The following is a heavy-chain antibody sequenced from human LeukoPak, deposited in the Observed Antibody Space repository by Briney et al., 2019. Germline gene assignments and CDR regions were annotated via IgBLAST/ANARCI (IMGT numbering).Heavy chain of an antibody. J-gene: IGHJ6*02. CDR1: GYTFTSYG. CDR3: AREQMATIGYGVDV. CDR2: ISAYNGNT. D-gene: IGHD5-24*01. Sequence: ASVKVSCKASGYTFTSYGISWVRQAPGQGLEWMGWISAYNGNTNYAQKLQGRVTMTTDASTSTAYMELRSLRSDDTAVYYCAREQMATIGYGVDVWGQGTTVTVSS. V-gene: IGHV1-18*01.